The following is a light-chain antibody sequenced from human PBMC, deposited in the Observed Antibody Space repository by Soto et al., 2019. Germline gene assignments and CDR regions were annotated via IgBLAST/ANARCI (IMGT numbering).Light chain of an antibody. CDR1: SSDIAPYKY. CDR2: EVS. J-gene: IGLJ2*01. V-gene: IGLV2-14*01. Sequence: QSVLTQPASVSGSPGQSITISCTGTSSDIAPYKYVSWFQHHPGKAPKLIIFEVSNRPSGISDRFSGFKSANTAYLTISGVQPEDEADYHCSSYTTIKTVVFGGGTQLTVL. CDR3: SSYTTIKTVV.